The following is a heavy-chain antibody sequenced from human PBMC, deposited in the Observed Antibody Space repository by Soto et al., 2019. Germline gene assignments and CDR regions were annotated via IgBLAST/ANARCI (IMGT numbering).Heavy chain of an antibody. CDR3: AGDKLGGAIDY. V-gene: IGHV1-18*01. Sequence: QVQLVQSGAEVKKPGASVKVSCKASGYTFTSYGISWVRQAPGQGLEWMGWISAYNGNTNYAQKLQGRVTMTTDTPTSMAYMELRSLRSEDTAVYYSAGDKLGGAIDYWGQGALVTVSS. CDR1: GYTFTSYG. CDR2: ISAYNGNT. J-gene: IGHJ4*02. D-gene: IGHD3-16*01.